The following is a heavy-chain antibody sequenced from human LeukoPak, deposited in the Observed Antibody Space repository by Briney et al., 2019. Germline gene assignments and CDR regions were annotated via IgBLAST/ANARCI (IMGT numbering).Heavy chain of an antibody. Sequence: GGSLRLSCVASGFTVSTNYMSWVRQAPGKGLEWVSVIYSGDSTYYADSVKGRFTISRDISKNTLYLQMNSLRAEDTAVYYCAREGYESFDYWGQGTLVTVSS. J-gene: IGHJ4*02. D-gene: IGHD3-3*01. V-gene: IGHV3-66*01. CDR3: AREGYESFDY. CDR2: IYSGDST. CDR1: GFTVSTNY.